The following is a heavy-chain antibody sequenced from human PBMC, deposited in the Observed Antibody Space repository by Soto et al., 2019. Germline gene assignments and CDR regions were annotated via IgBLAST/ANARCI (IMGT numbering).Heavy chain of an antibody. J-gene: IGHJ4*02. CDR2: IYYSGTT. V-gene: IGHV4-61*01. D-gene: IGHD3-16*01. Sequence: QVQLQESGPGLVKPSETLSLTCAVSGDSVSNDNYYWSWIRQPPGKGLEWIGYIYYSGTTNYNSFLKSRLSLSVDMSKNQFSLKLASVTAADTAVYFCGRSQRGRTAFTFDYWGQGALVTVSS. CDR1: GDSVSNDNYY. CDR3: GRSQRGRTAFTFDY.